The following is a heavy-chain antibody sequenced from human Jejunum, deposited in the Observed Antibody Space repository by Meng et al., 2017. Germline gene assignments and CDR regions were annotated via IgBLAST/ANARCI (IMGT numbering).Heavy chain of an antibody. V-gene: IGHV4-4*02. J-gene: IGHJ1*01. D-gene: IGHD2-8*01. CDR2: IYHSGTT. Sequence: QVQLQESGPGLVKPWGNLSLPCAVSGDSISSSYWWSWVRQSPGKGLEWIGEIYHSGTTNYNPSLKSRVTLSVDKSKNQFSLNLSSVTAADTAVYFCARDFEALNGVWGQGTLVTVSS. CDR3: ARDFEALNGV. CDR1: GDSISSSYW.